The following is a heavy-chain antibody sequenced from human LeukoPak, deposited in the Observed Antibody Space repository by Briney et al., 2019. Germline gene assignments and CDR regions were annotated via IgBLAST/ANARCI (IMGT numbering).Heavy chain of an antibody. D-gene: IGHD3-22*01. J-gene: IGHJ3*02. CDR1: GASISSYF. V-gene: IGHV4-4*07. CDR3: ARGPMMDDAFDI. Sequence: SETLSLTCTVSGASISSYFWSWIRQPAGKGLQWIGRIYTSGSTNYNPSLKSRVTMSVDTSKNQFSLKLTSVTAADTAVYYCARGPMMDDAFDIWGQGTMVTVSS. CDR2: IYTSGST.